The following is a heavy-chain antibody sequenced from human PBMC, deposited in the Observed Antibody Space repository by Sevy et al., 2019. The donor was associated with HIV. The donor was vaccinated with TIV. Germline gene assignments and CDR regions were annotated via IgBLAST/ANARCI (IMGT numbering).Heavy chain of an antibody. J-gene: IGHJ4*02. D-gene: IGHD6-13*01. Sequence: GGSLRLSCAASGFTFSSYAMNWVRQAPGKGLEWVSSISSSSKYIYYADSVKGRFTISRDNAKNSLYLQMNSLRAEDTAVYYCARDPAIAAAVTFDNWGQGTLVTVSS. CDR1: GFTFSSYA. CDR2: ISSSSKYI. V-gene: IGHV3-21*01. CDR3: ARDPAIAAAVTFDN.